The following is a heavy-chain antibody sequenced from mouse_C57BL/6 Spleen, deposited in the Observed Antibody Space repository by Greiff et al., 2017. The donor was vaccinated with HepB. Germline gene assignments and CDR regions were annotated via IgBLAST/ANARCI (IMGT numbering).Heavy chain of an antibody. V-gene: IGHV1-69*01. CDR2: IDPSDSYT. J-gene: IGHJ2*01. CDR1: GYTFTSYW. CDR3: ARYVVPSSFDY. D-gene: IGHD5-1*01. Sequence: QVQLQQPGAELVMPGASVKLSCKASGYTFTSYWMHWVKQRPGQGLEWIGEIDPSDSYTNYNQKFKGNSTLTVDKSSSTAYMQLSSLTSEDSAVYYCARYVVPSSFDYWGQGTTLTVSS.